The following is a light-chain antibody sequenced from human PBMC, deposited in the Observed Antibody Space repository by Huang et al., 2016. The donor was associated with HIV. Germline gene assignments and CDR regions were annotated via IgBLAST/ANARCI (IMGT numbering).Light chain of an antibody. CDR1: HSISRD. CDR3: QQRTHWIT. CDR2: DAS. J-gene: IGKJ5*01. V-gene: IGKV3-11*01. Sequence: EIVLTQSPATLSLSPGDRATLSCRASHSISRDLPWYQQKPGQAPRLLISDASNRATGGPARFSGSGSGTDFTLTISSLEPEDFAVYYCQQRTHWITFGQGSRLEIK.